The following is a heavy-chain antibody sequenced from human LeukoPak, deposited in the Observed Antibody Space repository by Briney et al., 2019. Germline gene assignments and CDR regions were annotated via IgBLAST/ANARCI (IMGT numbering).Heavy chain of an antibody. CDR3: ARHASGNSVEIDY. V-gene: IGHV5-51*01. CDR2: IYPGDSDT. Sequence: GESLKISCKGSGYSFTSYWIGWVRQMPGKGLEWMGIIYPGDSDTRYSPSFQGQVTISADKSIGTAYLRWSSLKASDTAMYYCARHASGNSVEIDYWGQGTLVTVSS. D-gene: IGHD4-23*01. CDR1: GYSFTSYW. J-gene: IGHJ4*02.